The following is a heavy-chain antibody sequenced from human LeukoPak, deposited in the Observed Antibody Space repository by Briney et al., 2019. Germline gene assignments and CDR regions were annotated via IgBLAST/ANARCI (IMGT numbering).Heavy chain of an antibody. CDR1: GASIGIYY. CDR3: ARMVGAMGLVYS. Sequence: SETLSLTRNVSGASIGIYYWSWVREPPGRGLEFMWYIFNSGSTKYNTSLQSRLTISVETSKNQFSLKLTALTAADTACYYFARMVGAMGLVYSWGQGTLLIVSS. J-gene: IGHJ4*02. V-gene: IGHV4-59*01. D-gene: IGHD2-15*01. CDR2: IFNSGST.